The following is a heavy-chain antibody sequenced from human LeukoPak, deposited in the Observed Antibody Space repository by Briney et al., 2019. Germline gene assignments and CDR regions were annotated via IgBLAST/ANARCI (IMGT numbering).Heavy chain of an antibody. CDR2: ISGSGGST. Sequence: GGSLRLSCAASGFTFSSYAMSWVRQAPGKGLEWVSAISGSGGSTYYADSVKGRFTISRDNSKNTLYLQMNSLRAEDTAVYYCAKALSNYDFWSGYSASYYYYYMDVWGKGTTVTVSS. CDR1: GFTFSSYA. D-gene: IGHD3-3*01. CDR3: AKALSNYDFWSGYSASYYYYYMDV. J-gene: IGHJ6*03. V-gene: IGHV3-23*01.